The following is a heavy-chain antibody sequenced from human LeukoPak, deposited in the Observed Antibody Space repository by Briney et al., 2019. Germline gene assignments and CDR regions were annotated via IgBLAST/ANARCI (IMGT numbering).Heavy chain of an antibody. Sequence: GGSLRLSCAASGFTFSSYGMHWVRQAPGKGLEWVSAISGSGGSTYYADSVKGRFTISRDNSKNTLYLQMNSLRAEDTAVYYCARTNLEVVIAGYYDYWGQGTLVTVSS. CDR3: ARTNLEVVIAGYYDY. V-gene: IGHV3-23*01. CDR1: GFTFSSYG. CDR2: ISGSGGST. J-gene: IGHJ4*02. D-gene: IGHD2-21*01.